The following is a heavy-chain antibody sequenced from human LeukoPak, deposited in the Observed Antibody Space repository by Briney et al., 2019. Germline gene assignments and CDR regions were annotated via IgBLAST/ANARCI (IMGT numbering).Heavy chain of an antibody. Sequence: PSETLSLTCTVSGGSISSSSYYWGWIRQPPGKGLEWIGSIYYSGSTYYNPSLKSRVTISVDTSKNQFSLKLSSVTAADTAVYYCASLLPHYYYGSGSYPGDPDAFDIWGQGTMVTVSS. D-gene: IGHD3-10*01. CDR3: ASLLPHYYYGSGSYPGDPDAFDI. CDR2: IYYSGST. V-gene: IGHV4-39*07. CDR1: GGSISSSSYY. J-gene: IGHJ3*02.